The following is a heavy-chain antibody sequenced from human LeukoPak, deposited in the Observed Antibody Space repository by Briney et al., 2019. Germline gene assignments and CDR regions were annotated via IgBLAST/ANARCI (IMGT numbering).Heavy chain of an antibody. CDR3: ARAGSFWHYVY. Sequence: GGSLRLSCAASGFTFSGFWMSWVRQTPGKGLERVANIKQDGSEKYYADSVKGRFTISRDNAKNSLSLQMNGLRVEDTAVYYCARAGSFWHYVYWGQGTLVTVSS. D-gene: IGHD1-7*01. CDR2: IKQDGSEK. CDR1: GFTFSGFW. V-gene: IGHV3-7*01. J-gene: IGHJ4*02.